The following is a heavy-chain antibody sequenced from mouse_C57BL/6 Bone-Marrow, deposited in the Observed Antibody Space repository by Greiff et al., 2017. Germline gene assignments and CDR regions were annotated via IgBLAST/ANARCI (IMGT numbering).Heavy chain of an antibody. D-gene: IGHD2-4*01. J-gene: IGHJ4*01. Sequence: QVQLQQSGAELVKPGASVKLSCKASGYTFTNYWMHWVKQRPGQGLEWIGMMHPNGGSPDYNEKFKSEATLSVDKSSRTAYMELSSLTSEESAVYYSARSYDDDDYTRDYWGQGTSVTVSS. CDR1: GYTFTNYW. CDR3: ARSYDDDDYTRDY. CDR2: MHPNGGSP. V-gene: IGHV1-64*01.